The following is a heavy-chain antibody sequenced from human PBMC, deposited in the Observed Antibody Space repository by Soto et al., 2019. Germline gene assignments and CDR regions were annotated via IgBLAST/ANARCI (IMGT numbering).Heavy chain of an antibody. V-gene: IGHV1-69*13. D-gene: IGHD3-22*01. Sequence: GXSVKVSCKASGGTFSSYAISWVRQAPVQGLEWMGGIIPIFGTANYAQKFQGRVTITADESTSTAYMELSSLRSEDTAVYYCARGYYYDSSGYSFDYWGQGTLVTVSS. J-gene: IGHJ4*02. CDR1: GGTFSSYA. CDR2: IIPIFGTA. CDR3: ARGYYYDSSGYSFDY.